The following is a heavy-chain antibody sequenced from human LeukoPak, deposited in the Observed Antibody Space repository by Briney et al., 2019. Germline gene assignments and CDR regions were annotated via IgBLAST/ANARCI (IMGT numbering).Heavy chain of an antibody. Sequence: GGSLRLSCAASGFIFSSYGMHWVRQAPGKGLEWVAVISYDGSNKYYADSVKGRFTISRDNSKNTLYLQMNSLRAEDTAVYYCAREGQVYYDRDYWGQGTLVTVSS. CDR2: ISYDGSNK. J-gene: IGHJ4*02. CDR3: AREGQVYYDRDY. CDR1: GFIFSSYG. D-gene: IGHD3-22*01. V-gene: IGHV3-30*03.